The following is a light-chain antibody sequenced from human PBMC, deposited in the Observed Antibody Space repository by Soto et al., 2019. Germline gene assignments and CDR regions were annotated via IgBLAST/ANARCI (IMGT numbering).Light chain of an antibody. CDR1: QGIGDT. J-gene: IGKJ1*01. CDR2: DTS. V-gene: IGKV3-15*01. CDR3: QQYGSSWT. Sequence: EIVMTQSPATLSVSPGEGAPLSCRASQGIGDTLAWYQQKPGQTPRLLIYDTSIRAAGVPARFSGSGSGTDFNLTISSLEPEDFAVYYCQQYGSSWTFGQGTKVDIK.